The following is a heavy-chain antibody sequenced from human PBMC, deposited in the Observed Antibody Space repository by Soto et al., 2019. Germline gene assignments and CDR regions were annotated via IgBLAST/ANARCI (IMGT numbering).Heavy chain of an antibody. J-gene: IGHJ6*02. CDR3: ARDRVLRFLEWLPYYGMDV. Sequence: PGGSLRLSCAASGFTFSSYWMSWVRQAPGKGLEWVANIKQDGSEKYYVDSVKGRFTISRDNAKNSLYLQMNSLRAEDTAVYYYARDRVLRFLEWLPYYGMDVWGQGTTVTVSS. CDR1: GFTFSSYW. D-gene: IGHD3-3*01. CDR2: IKQDGSEK. V-gene: IGHV3-7*01.